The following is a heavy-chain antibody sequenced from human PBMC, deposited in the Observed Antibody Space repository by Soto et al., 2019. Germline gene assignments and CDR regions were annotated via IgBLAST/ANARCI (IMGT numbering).Heavy chain of an antibody. CDR1: GFTFSSYA. Sequence: GALRLSCAASGFTFSSYAMHWVRQAPGKGLEWVAVISYDGSNKYYADSEKGRFTISRDNSKNTLYLQMNSLRAEDTAVYYCARDREVEYSSSSVFDYWGQGTLVTVSS. V-gene: IGHV3-30-3*01. CDR2: ISYDGSNK. CDR3: ARDREVEYSSSSVFDY. J-gene: IGHJ4*02. D-gene: IGHD6-6*01.